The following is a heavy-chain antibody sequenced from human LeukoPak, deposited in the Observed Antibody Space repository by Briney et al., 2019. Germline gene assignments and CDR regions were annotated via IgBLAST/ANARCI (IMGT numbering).Heavy chain of an antibody. J-gene: IGHJ5*02. Sequence: ESGPTLVNPTQTLTLTCTFSGFSLSTSGVGVGWIRQPPGKALEWLALIYWNDDKRYSPPLKSRLTISKDTSKNQVVLTMTNMDPVDTATYYCARSYSDYDYFNNWFDPWGQGTLVTVSS. CDR3: ARSYSDYDYFNNWFDP. V-gene: IGHV2-5*01. CDR1: GFSLSTSGVG. D-gene: IGHD5-12*01. CDR2: IYWNDDK.